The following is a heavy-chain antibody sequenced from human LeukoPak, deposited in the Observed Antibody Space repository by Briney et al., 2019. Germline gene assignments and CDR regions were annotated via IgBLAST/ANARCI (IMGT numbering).Heavy chain of an antibody. CDR1: GFTFSSYG. CDR2: IWYDGTNK. Sequence: GGSLRLSCSASGFTFSSYGMHWVRQAPGKGLEWVAVIWYDGTNKYYADSVKGRFTISRDNSKNTLYLQMNSLRAEDTAVYYCARTASRGPQSAESFHHWGQGTLVTVSS. V-gene: IGHV3-33*08. CDR3: ARTASRGPQSAESFHH. J-gene: IGHJ1*01.